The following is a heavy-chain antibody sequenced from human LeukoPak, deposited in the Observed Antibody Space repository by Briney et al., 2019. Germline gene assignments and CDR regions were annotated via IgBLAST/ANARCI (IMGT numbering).Heavy chain of an antibody. Sequence: GGPLSLSCAALGFTLKNYNMFWAGKPQGKGREWVSFIFSTSTYIYYRDSVRGRFTISRDNAKNSLFLQMDSLTVEDTAIYYCARDFYDGFALDYWGQGIPVTVSS. D-gene: IGHD2/OR15-2a*01. CDR3: ARDFYDGFALDY. CDR1: GFTLKNYN. CDR2: IFSTSTYI. V-gene: IGHV3-21*01. J-gene: IGHJ4*02.